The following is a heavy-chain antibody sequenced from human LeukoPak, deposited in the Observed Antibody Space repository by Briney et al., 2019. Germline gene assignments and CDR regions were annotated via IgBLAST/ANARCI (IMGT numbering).Heavy chain of an antibody. V-gene: IGHV4-39*01. D-gene: IGHD3-3*01. J-gene: IGHJ3*02. CDR2: IYYSGST. Sequence: SETLSLTCTVSGGSISSSSYYWGWIRQPPGKGLEWIGSIYYSGSTYYNPSLKSRVTISVDTSKNQFSLKLSSVTAADTAVYYCAGAYYDFWSGYSRERNAFDIWGQGTMVTVSS. CDR1: GGSISSSSYY. CDR3: AGAYYDFWSGYSRERNAFDI.